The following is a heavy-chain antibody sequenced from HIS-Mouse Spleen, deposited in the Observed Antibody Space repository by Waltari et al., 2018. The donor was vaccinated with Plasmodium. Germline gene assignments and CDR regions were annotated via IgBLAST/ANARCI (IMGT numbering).Heavy chain of an antibody. Sequence: QVQLVQSGAEVKKPGASVKVTCKASGYTFTGYYMLWVRTAPGQGLEWMGWINPNSGGTNYAQKFQGRVTMTRDTSISTAYMELSRLRSDDTAVYYCARVLGYKAAAGTFVEYFQHWGQGTLVTVSS. V-gene: IGHV1-2*02. D-gene: IGHD6-13*01. CDR1: GYTFTGYY. CDR2: INPNSGGT. CDR3: ARVLGYKAAAGTFVEYFQH. J-gene: IGHJ1*01.